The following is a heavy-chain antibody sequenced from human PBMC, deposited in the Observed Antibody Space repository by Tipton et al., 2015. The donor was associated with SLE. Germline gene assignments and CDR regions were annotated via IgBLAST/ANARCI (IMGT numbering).Heavy chain of an antibody. CDR2: IYHNGIT. D-gene: IGHD2-2*01. V-gene: IGHV4-30-2*01. Sequence: TLSLTCAVSGGSISSGGYSWSWIRQPPGKGLEWIGYIYHNGITYYNPSLESRVTISPDRSNNQFSLRLSSVTAADTAVYYCARDFVCDSISCSNWFDPWGQGTLVTVSS. CDR1: GGSISSGGYS. CDR3: ARDFVCDSISCSNWFDP. J-gene: IGHJ5*02.